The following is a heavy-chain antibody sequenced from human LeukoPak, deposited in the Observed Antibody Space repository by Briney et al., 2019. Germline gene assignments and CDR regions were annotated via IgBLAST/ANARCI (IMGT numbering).Heavy chain of an antibody. V-gene: IGHV3-21*01. Sequence: GGSLRLSCAASGFTFSSYSMNWVRQAPGKGLEWVSSISSSSSYIYYADSVKGRFTISRDNVKNSLYLQMNSLRAEDTAVYYCARMHCSGGSCYSVWYYFDYWGQGTLVTVSS. J-gene: IGHJ4*02. CDR1: GFTFSSYS. CDR3: ARMHCSGGSCYSVWYYFDY. D-gene: IGHD2-15*01. CDR2: ISSSSSYI.